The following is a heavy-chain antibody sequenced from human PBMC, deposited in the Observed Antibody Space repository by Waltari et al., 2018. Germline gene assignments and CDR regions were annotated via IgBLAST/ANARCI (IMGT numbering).Heavy chain of an antibody. CDR3: ARFEGAPYYCDF. Sequence: EVQLVESGGGLVKPGGSLRLSCAASGFPFLTYTMNWVRQAPGKGRGWVEAISNERRSMYSEDSVTRRLRISRDNDRNVLFLQMNSLRAEDTAVYYCARFEGAPYYCDFWGQGTLVTVSS. CDR1: GFPFLTYT. V-gene: IGHV3-21*06. CDR2: ISNERRSM. J-gene: IGHJ4*02.